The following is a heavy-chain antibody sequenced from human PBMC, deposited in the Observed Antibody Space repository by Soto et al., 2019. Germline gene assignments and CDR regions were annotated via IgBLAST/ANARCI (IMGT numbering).Heavy chain of an antibody. CDR2: IVPILGVP. CDR3: AIDRYAYGSGSTSDY. D-gene: IGHD3-10*01. CDR1: GGTFSSYT. Sequence: QVQLVQSGAEVKKPGSSVKVSCKASGGTFSSYTVSWVRQAPGQGLEWMGRIVPILGVPNYAQRFQGRVTITADKGTNTAYRELSSRRSEDTAVYYCAIDRYAYGSGSTSDYWGQGTLVTVSA. J-gene: IGHJ4*02. V-gene: IGHV1-69*08.